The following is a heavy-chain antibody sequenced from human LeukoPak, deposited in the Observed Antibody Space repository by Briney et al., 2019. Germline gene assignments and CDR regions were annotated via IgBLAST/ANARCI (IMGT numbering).Heavy chain of an antibody. CDR1: GGSISSYY. CDR2: IYYSGST. J-gene: IGHJ6*02. CDR3: ARDRGRELPYYYYGMDV. V-gene: IGHV4-59*01. D-gene: IGHD1-26*01. Sequence: SETLSLTCTVSGGSISSYYWSWIRQPPGKGLEWIGYIYYSGSTNYTPSLKSRVTISVDTSKNQFSLKLSSVTAADTAVYYCARDRGRELPYYYYGMDVWGQGTTVTVSS.